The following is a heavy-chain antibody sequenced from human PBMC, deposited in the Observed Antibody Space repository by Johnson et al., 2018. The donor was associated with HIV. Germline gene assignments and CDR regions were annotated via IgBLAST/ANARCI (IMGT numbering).Heavy chain of an antibody. J-gene: IGHJ3*02. CDR3: ARVRGGTGHGAFDI. CDR1: AFTFSSYA. V-gene: IGHV3-30*04. CDR2: ISYDASNN. Sequence: QMLLVESGGGVVQPGRSLRLSCAASAFTFSSYAMHWVRQAPGKGLEWVAVISYDASNNYYADSVKGRFTISRDNSKNTLYLQMNSLRTEDTAVYYCARVRGGTGHGAFDIWGQGTMVTVSS.